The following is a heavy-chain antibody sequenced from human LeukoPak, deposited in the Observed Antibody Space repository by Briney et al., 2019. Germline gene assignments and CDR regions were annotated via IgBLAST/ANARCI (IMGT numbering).Heavy chain of an antibody. V-gene: IGHV3-48*03. CDR1: GFTFRSYE. Sequence: GGSLRLSCAASGFTFRSYEMNWVRQAPGKGLVWVSYISSSGSTIYYADSVKGRFTISRDNAKNSLYLQMNSLRAEDTAVYYCARDYLDYDILTGYNYYYGMDVWGKGTTVTVSS. J-gene: IGHJ6*04. CDR3: ARDYLDYDILTGYNYYYGMDV. D-gene: IGHD3-9*01. CDR2: ISSSGSTI.